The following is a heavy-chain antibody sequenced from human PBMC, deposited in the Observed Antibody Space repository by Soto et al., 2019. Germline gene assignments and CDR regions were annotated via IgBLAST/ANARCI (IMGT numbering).Heavy chain of an antibody. Sequence: PSQTLSLTCVISGDSVSSNSAAWNWIRQSPSRGLEWLGRTYYRSKWYNDYAVSVKSRITINPDTSKNQFSLQLNSVTPEDTAVYYCARERHRGYSASLDAFDIWGQGTTVTVSS. CDR2: TYYRSKWYN. D-gene: IGHD1-26*01. J-gene: IGHJ3*02. V-gene: IGHV6-1*01. CDR1: GDSVSSNSAA. CDR3: ARERHRGYSASLDAFDI.